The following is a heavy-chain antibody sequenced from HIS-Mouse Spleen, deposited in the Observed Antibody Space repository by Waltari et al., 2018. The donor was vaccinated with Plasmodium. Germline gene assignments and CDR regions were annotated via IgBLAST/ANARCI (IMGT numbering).Heavy chain of an antibody. V-gene: IGHV4-59*01. J-gene: IGHJ3*02. CDR2: IYYSGST. D-gene: IGHD2-2*01. CDR3: ARDCSSTSCLDAFDI. Sequence: QVQLQESGPGLVKPSETLSLTCTVSGGSISSYYWSWIRQPPGKGLEWIGYIYYSGSTNYNPSLKSRVTRSVDTSKNQFSLKRSSVTAADTAVYYCARDCSSTSCLDAFDIWGQGTMVTVSS. CDR1: GGSISSYY.